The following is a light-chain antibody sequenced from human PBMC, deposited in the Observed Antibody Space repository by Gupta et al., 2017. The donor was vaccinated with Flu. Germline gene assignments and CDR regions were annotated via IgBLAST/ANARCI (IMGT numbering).Light chain of an antibody. Sequence: SYELPQPPSVSVSPGQTARITCSGDALPTKYAYWYQQKSGQAPVLIIYEDRKRPSGIPERFSGSSSGTRATLTISGAQVEDEADYYCYSTDTSGNHRVFGGGTKLTVL. V-gene: IGLV3-10*01. CDR3: YSTDTSGNHRV. J-gene: IGLJ3*02. CDR2: EDR. CDR1: ALPTKY.